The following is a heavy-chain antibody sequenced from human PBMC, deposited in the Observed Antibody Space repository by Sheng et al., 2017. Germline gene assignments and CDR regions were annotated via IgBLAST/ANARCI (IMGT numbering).Heavy chain of an antibody. V-gene: IGHV4-34*01. D-gene: IGHD6-19*01. J-gene: IGHJ4*02. Sequence: QVQLQQWGAGLLKPSETLSLTCAVYGGSFSGYYWSWIRQPPGKGLEWIGEINHSGSTNYNPSLKSRVTISVDTSKNQFSLKLSSVTAADTAVYYCARAVAGHFDYWGQGTLVTVSS. CDR1: GGSFSGYY. CDR3: ARAVAGHFDY. CDR2: INHSGST.